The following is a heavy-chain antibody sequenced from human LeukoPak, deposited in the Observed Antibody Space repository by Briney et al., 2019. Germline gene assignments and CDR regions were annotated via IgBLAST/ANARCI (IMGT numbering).Heavy chain of an antibody. D-gene: IGHD3-22*01. J-gene: IGHJ4*02. Sequence: GGSLSLSCAASGFTFSSYEMNWVRQAPGKGLEWVSYISSSGSTIYYADSVKGRFTISRDNAKNSLYLQMNSLRAEDTAVYYCARSFMPLIVVYFDNWGQGTLVSVSS. CDR2: ISSSGSTI. V-gene: IGHV3-48*03. CDR3: ARSFMPLIVVYFDN. CDR1: GFTFSSYE.